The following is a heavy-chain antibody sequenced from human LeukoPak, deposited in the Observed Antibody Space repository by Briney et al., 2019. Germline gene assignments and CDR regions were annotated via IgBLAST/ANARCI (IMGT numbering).Heavy chain of an antibody. V-gene: IGHV4-59*11. Sequence: SETLSLTCTVSGGSISSHYWSWIRQPPGKGLEWIGYIYYSGSTNYNPSLKSRVTVSVDTSKNQFSLKLSSVTAADTAVYYCARGGRRDGHFDYWGQGTLDTVSS. CDR2: IYYSGST. D-gene: IGHD5-24*01. CDR3: ARGGRRDGHFDY. CDR1: GGSISSHY. J-gene: IGHJ4*02.